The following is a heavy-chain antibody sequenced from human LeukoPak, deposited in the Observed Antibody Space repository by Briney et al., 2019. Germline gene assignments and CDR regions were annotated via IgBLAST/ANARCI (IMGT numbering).Heavy chain of an antibody. J-gene: IGHJ5*02. CDR1: GYTFTGYY. CDR2: INPNSGGT. V-gene: IGHV1-2*02. D-gene: IGHD5-18*01. CDR3: ASDGQLWKQARYNWFDP. Sequence: GASVKVSCKASGYTFTGYYMHWVRQAPGQGLEWMGWINPNSGGTNYAQKFQGRVTMTRDTSISTAYMELSGLRSDDTAVYYCASDGQLWKQARYNWFDPWGQGTLVTVSS.